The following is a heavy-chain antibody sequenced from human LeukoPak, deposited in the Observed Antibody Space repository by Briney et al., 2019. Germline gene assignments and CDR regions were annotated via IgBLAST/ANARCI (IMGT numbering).Heavy chain of an antibody. V-gene: IGHV1-18*04. CDR1: GYTFTSYG. CDR2: ISAYNGNT. CDR3: ARARPPYGMDV. Sequence: EASAKVSCQASGYTFTSYGISWVRQAPGQGLEWMGWISAYNGNTNYAQKLQGRVTMTTDISTSTAYMELRSLRSDDTAVYYCARARPPYGMDVWGQGTTVTVSS. J-gene: IGHJ6*02.